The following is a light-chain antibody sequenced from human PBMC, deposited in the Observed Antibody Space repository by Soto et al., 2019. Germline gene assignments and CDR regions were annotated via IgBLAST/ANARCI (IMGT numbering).Light chain of an antibody. J-gene: IGKJ2*01. CDR1: QSVSSSY. Sequence: EIVLTQSPGTLSLSPGERATLSCRASQSVSSSYLAWYQQKPGQAPRLLIYGASSRATGIPDRFSGSGSGTDFTLTISRLEPGDFAVYYCQQYGSSPRTCGQGTKLEIK. V-gene: IGKV3-20*01. CDR3: QQYGSSPRT. CDR2: GAS.